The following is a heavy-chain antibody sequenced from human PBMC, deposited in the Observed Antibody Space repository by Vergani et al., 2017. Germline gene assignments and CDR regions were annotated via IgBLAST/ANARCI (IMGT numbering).Heavy chain of an antibody. V-gene: IGHV3-21*01. CDR2: ISSSSSYI. Sequence: EVQLVESGGGLVKPGGSLRLSCAVSGFTFSSYSMNWVRQAPGKGLEWVSSISSSSSYIYYADSVKGRFTISRDNAKNSLYLQMNSLRAEDTAVYYCARYNAEPYFDYWGQGTLVTVSS. J-gene: IGHJ4*02. D-gene: IGHD5-24*01. CDR3: ARYNAEPYFDY. CDR1: GFTFSSYS.